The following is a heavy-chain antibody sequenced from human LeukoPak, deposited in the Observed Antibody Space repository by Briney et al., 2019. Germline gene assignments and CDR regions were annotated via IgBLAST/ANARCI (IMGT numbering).Heavy chain of an antibody. J-gene: IGHJ4*02. D-gene: IGHD3-16*02. Sequence: GGSLRLSCAASGFTFRSYGMHWVRQAPGKGLEWVAIIRYDGTNKYYADSVKGRFTISRDNSKNTLYLQMNSLRAEDTAIYYCAKDLDVWGSYRPPNYFDYWGQGTLVTVSS. CDR2: IRYDGTNK. CDR3: AKDLDVWGSYRPPNYFDY. CDR1: GFTFRSYG. V-gene: IGHV3-30*02.